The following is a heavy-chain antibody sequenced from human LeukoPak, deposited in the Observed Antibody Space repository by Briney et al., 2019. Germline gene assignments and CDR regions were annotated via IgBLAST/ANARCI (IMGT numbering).Heavy chain of an antibody. V-gene: IGHV3-30-3*01. CDR1: GFTFSSYA. D-gene: IGHD7-27*01. J-gene: IGHJ3*02. CDR3: ARETRDSLWGNDAFDI. CDR2: ISYDGSNK. Sequence: GGSLRLSCAASGFTFSSYAMHWVRQAPGKGLEWVAVISYDGSNKYYADSVKGRFTISRDNSKNTLYLQMNSLRAEDTAVYYCARETRDSLWGNDAFDIWGQGTMVTVSS.